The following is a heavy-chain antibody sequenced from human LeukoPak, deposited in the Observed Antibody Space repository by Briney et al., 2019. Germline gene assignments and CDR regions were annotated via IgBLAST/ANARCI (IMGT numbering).Heavy chain of an antibody. D-gene: IGHD1-1*01. CDR1: GDSVSSNSVA. CDR3: ARERLDGPHYFDY. Sequence: SQTLSLTCAISGDSVSSNSVAWNCIRQSPSRGLEWLGRTYYRSKWYNDYAVSVKSRITINPDTSKNQFSLQPNSVTPEDTAVFYCARERLDGPHYFDYWGQGTLVTVSS. J-gene: IGHJ4*02. CDR2: TYYRSKWYN. V-gene: IGHV6-1*01.